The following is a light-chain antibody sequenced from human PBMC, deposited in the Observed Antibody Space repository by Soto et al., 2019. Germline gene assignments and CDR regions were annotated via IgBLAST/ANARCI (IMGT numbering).Light chain of an antibody. CDR3: SSYTTSTTWV. Sequence: QSALTQPASVSGSPGQSITISCTGTSSDVGVYDYVSWYQQHPGKAPKLIISDVTNRPSGVSDRFSGSKSGNTASLTISGLQADDEADYYCSSYTTSTTWVFGGGTKVTVL. J-gene: IGLJ3*02. CDR1: SSDVGVYDY. V-gene: IGLV2-14*03. CDR2: DVT.